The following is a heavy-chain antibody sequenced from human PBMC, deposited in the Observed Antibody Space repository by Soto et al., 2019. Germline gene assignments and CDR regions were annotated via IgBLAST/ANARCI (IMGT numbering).Heavy chain of an antibody. CDR2: ISAYNGNT. V-gene: IGHV1-18*01. Sequence: QVQLVQSGAEVKKPGASVKVSCKASGYTFTSYGIIWVRQAPGQGLEWMGWISAYNGNTHYAQKLQGRVTMPTDTPTTTADMKLRSPRSDDTAVYSRATDRVRYALDYCAPGPLVTVSS. CDR3: ATDRVRYALDY. D-gene: IGHD5-12*01. CDR1: GYTFTSYG. J-gene: IGHJ4*02.